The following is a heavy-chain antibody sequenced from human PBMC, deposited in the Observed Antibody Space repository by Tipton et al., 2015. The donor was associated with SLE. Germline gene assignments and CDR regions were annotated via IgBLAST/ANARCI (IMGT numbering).Heavy chain of an antibody. D-gene: IGHD1-26*01. J-gene: IGHJ3*02. CDR1: GFTFSSYS. CDR2: ISSSSSYI. V-gene: IGHV3-21*01. Sequence: SLRLSCAASGFTFSSYSMNWVRQAPGKGLEWVSSISSSSSYIYYADSVKGRFTISRDNAKNSLYLQMNSLRAEDTAVYYCARPLWGIVENAFDIWGQGTMVTVSS. CDR3: ARPLWGIVENAFDI.